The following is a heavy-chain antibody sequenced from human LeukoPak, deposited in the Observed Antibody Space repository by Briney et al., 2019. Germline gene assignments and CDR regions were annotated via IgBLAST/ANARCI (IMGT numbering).Heavy chain of an antibody. J-gene: IGHJ4*02. CDR1: GFTFSSSW. Sequence: GGSLRLSCAASGFTFSSSWLSWVRQAPGKGLEWVANIKEDGSEKYYVDSVKGRFAISRNNAKNSLYLQMNNLRLEDTAVYYCVLVYSSSFPNWGQGTLVTVSS. V-gene: IGHV3-7*03. CDR2: IKEDGSEK. D-gene: IGHD6-6*01. CDR3: VLVYSSSFPN.